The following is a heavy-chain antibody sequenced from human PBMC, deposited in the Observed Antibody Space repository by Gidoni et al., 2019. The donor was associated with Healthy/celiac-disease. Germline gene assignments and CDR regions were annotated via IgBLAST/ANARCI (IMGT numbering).Heavy chain of an antibody. V-gene: IGHV4-34*01. CDR1: GGSFSGYY. CDR3: ASGWGYGDYGGNDY. CDR2: INQSAST. Sequence: QVQLQQWGAGLLQPSETLSLTCAVSGGSFSGYYWRWIRPPPGKGLEWSGEINQSASTNSYPTIKGRVTKSVDTSKNKFAPKQSSVTAAETAVYYCASGWGYGDYGGNDYWGQGTLVTVSS. D-gene: IGHD4-17*01. J-gene: IGHJ4*02.